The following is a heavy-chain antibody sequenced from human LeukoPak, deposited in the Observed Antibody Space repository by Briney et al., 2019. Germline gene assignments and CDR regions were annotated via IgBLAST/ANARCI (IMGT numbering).Heavy chain of an antibody. V-gene: IGHV3-7*01. Sequence: PGGSLRLSCAASGFTFSTYWMSWVRQAPGKGLEWVANIKEDGSEKYYGDSVKGRFTISRDNAKNSLYLQMNSLRAEDTAVYYCARDLGAYSSGGDYWGQGTLVTVSS. CDR3: ARDLGAYSSGGDY. D-gene: IGHD3-22*01. CDR1: GFTFSTYW. CDR2: IKEDGSEK. J-gene: IGHJ4*02.